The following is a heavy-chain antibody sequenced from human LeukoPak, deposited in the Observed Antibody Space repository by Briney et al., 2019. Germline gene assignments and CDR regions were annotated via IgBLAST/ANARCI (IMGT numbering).Heavy chain of an antibody. CDR1: GFTFSDYY. Sequence: GGSLRLSCAASGFTFSDYYMSWVGQAPGKGLEWVSYITSSGYTKYYADSVEGRFTISRDNAKKSLYLQMNSLGAEDTAVYYCGRGAVLTSGTIDYWGQGVLVTVSS. J-gene: IGHJ4*02. D-gene: IGHD3-10*01. V-gene: IGHV3-11*04. CDR3: GRGAVLTSGTIDY. CDR2: ITSSGYTK.